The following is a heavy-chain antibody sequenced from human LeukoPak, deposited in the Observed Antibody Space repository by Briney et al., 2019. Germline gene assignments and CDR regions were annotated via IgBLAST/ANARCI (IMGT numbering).Heavy chain of an antibody. D-gene: IGHD4-17*01. CDR2: IYYSGNT. V-gene: IGHV4-59*01. CDR3: ARTLYGDYDNWFDP. CDR1: GGSLSSYY. J-gene: IGHJ5*02. Sequence: SETLSLTCTVSGGSLSSYYWSWIRQPPGKGLEWIGYIYYSGNTNYNPSLKSRVTISVDTSKNQFSLKLSSVTAADTAVYYCARTLYGDYDNWFDPWGQGTLVTVSS.